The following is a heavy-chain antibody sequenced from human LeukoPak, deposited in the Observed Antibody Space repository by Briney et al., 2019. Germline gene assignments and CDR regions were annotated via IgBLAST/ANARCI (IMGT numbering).Heavy chain of an antibody. Sequence: ASVKVPCKASGYTFTSYGISWVRQAPGQGLEWMGWISAYNGNTNYAQKLQGRVTMTTDTSTSTAYMELRSLRSDDTAVYYCAREQLVHYYYYGMDVWGQGTTVTVSS. CDR3: AREQLVHYYYYGMDV. J-gene: IGHJ6*02. CDR2: ISAYNGNT. D-gene: IGHD6-13*01. CDR1: GYTFTSYG. V-gene: IGHV1-18*01.